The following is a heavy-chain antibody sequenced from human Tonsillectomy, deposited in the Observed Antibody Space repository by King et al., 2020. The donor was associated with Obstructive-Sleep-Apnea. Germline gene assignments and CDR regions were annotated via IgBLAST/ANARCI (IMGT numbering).Heavy chain of an antibody. CDR2: ISGSGGST. J-gene: IGHJ4*02. CDR1: GFTFSSYA. D-gene: IGHD3-10*01. V-gene: IGHV3-23*04. Sequence: VQLVESGGGLVQPGGSLRLSCAASGFTFSSYAMSWVRQAPGKGLEWVSAISGSGGSTYYADSVKGRLTISSDNSKNTLYLQMNSLRAEDTAVYYGAQSYYYGSGSYEAFRTTQIYYFDYWGQGTLVTVSS. CDR3: AQSYYYGSGSYEAFRTTQIYYFDY.